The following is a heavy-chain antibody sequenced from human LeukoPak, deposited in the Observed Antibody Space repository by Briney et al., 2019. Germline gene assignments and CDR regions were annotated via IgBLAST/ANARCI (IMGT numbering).Heavy chain of an antibody. J-gene: IGHJ4*02. CDR1: GFTFSSYA. D-gene: IGHD6-13*01. V-gene: IGHV3-23*01. CDR3: SWGGSSWAPFFDY. Sequence: GGSLRLSCAASGFTFSSYAMSWVRQAPGKGLEWVSAISGSGGGTYYADSVKGRFTISRDNSKNTLYLQMNSLRAEDTAVYYCSWGGSSWAPFFDYWGQGTLVTVSS. CDR2: ISGSGGGT.